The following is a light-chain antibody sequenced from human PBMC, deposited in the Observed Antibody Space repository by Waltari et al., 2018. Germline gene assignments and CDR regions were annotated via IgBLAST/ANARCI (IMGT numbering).Light chain of an antibody. CDR1: RSNIGAGYD. CDR2: GNN. J-gene: IGLJ2*01. V-gene: IGLV1-40*01. Sequence: QSVLTQPPSVSGAPGQRVTISCTGTRSNIGAGYDVHWYQQLPGTAPKLLMYGNNNRPSGVPDRFSGSKSGTSGSLAITGLQAEDEADYYCQSYDSILNSPIFAGGTKLTVL. CDR3: QSYDSILNSPI.